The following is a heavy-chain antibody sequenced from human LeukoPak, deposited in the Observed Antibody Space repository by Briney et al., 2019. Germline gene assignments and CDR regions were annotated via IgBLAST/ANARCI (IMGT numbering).Heavy chain of an antibody. Sequence: PGGSLRLSCAASGFTFSGYAMSWVRQAPGKGLEWVSAISGSGGSIYYADSVKGRFTISRDNSKNTLYLQMNSLRAEDTAVYYCAKHLYSSSWSYFDYWGQGTLVTVSS. D-gene: IGHD6-13*01. CDR1: GFTFSGYA. J-gene: IGHJ4*02. V-gene: IGHV3-23*01. CDR3: AKHLYSSSWSYFDY. CDR2: ISGSGGSI.